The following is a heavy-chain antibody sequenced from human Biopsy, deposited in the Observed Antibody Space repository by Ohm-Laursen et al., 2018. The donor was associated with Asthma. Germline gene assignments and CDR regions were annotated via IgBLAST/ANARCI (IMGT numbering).Heavy chain of an antibody. J-gene: IGHJ4*02. V-gene: IGHV1-69*13. Sequence: SEKASYNSLGGTFNTYVIGWVPQAPGQGLEWMGGIASVFGTTSYPQKFQHRVTITADDSTSTVCMELSSLRSEDTAVYYCARKAGSCISRTCYSLDFWGQGTLVTVSS. CDR3: ARKAGSCISRTCYSLDF. D-gene: IGHD2-2*01. CDR2: IASVFGTT. CDR1: GGTFNTYV.